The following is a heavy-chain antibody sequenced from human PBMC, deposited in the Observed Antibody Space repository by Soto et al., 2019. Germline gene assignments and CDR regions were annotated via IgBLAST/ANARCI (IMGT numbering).Heavy chain of an antibody. CDR2: IWYDGSNK. CDR3: ARVRGSSDYYHFDQ. D-gene: IGHD3-22*01. J-gene: IGHJ4*02. Sequence: GSLRLSCVASGFNFSNYGMHWVRQAPGKGLEWVTGIWYDGSNKYYADSVKGRFTISRDNSENTLYLQMNSLRAEDTAVYYCARVRGSSDYYHFDQWGQGTLVTVSS. CDR1: GFNFSNYG. V-gene: IGHV3-33*01.